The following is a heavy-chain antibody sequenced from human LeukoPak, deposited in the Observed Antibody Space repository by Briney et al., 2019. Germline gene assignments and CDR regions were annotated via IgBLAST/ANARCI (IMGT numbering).Heavy chain of an antibody. CDR3: ARQYDFWSGYPPGY. D-gene: IGHD3-3*01. J-gene: IGHJ4*02. CDR2: IYYSGST. CDR1: GGSISSSSYY. V-gene: IGHV4-39*01. Sequence: SETLSLTCTVSGGSISSSSYYWGWIRQPPGKGLEWIGSIYYSGSTYYNPSLKSRVTISVDTSKNQFSLKLSSVTAADTAVYYCARQYDFWSGYPPGYWGQGTLVTVSS.